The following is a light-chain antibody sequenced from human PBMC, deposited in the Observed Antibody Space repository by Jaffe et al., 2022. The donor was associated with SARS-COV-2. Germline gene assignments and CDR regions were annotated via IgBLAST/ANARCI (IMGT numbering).Light chain of an antibody. CDR2: GAS. V-gene: IGKV3-15*01. J-gene: IGKJ5*01. CDR1: QNINSN. Sequence: IVMTQSPATLSVYPGERATLSCRASQNINSNLAWYQQKPGQAPRLLIYGASARATGIPARFSGSGSGTEFTLTISSLQSEDFEVYYCQQYNNWPITFGQGTRLEIK. CDR3: QQYNNWPIT.